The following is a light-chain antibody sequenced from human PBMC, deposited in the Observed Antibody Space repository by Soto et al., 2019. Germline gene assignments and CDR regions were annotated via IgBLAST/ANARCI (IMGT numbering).Light chain of an antibody. CDR1: QNIITY. Sequence: DVQLTQSPSSLSVFVGDSVTVTCRASQNIITYLHWYHQKPGEAPTLLINAASTLQSGVPLRFSGSGSEKDFTLTINSLQPEDVGTYYCQQSYSNPTFGQGTTVEIK. J-gene: IGKJ1*01. V-gene: IGKV1-39*01. CDR3: QQSYSNPT. CDR2: AAS.